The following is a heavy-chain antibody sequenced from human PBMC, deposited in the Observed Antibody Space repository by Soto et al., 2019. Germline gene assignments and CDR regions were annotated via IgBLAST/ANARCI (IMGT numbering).Heavy chain of an antibody. CDR2: IIPIFGTA. CDR1: GGTFSSYA. V-gene: IGHV1-69*13. J-gene: IGHJ5*02. D-gene: IGHD6-19*01. Sequence: SVKVSCKASGGTFSSYAISWVRQAPGQGLEWMGGIIPIFGTANYAQKFQGRVTITADESTSTAYMELSSLRSEDTAVYYCAREWEAVAGLSGFDPWGQGTLVTVSS. CDR3: AREWEAVAGLSGFDP.